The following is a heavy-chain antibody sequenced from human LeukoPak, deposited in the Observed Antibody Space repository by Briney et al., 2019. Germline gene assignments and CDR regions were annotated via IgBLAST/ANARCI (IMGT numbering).Heavy chain of an antibody. CDR2: IYYSGST. D-gene: IGHD2-2*01. Sequence: TSETLSLTCTVSGGSISSYYWSWIRQPPGKGLEWIGYIYYSGSTNYNPSLKGRVTISVDTSKNQFSLKLSSVTAADTAVYYCARDYPYCSSTSCYAPGAFDIWGQGTMVTVSS. J-gene: IGHJ3*02. CDR1: GGSISSYY. CDR3: ARDYPYCSSTSCYAPGAFDI. V-gene: IGHV4-59*01.